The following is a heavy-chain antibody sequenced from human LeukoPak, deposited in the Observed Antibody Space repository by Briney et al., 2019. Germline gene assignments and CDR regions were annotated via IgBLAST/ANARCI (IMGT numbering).Heavy chain of an antibody. Sequence: SETLSLTCTVSGGSISSYYWSWIRQPAGKGLEWIGRIYTSGSTNYNPSLKSRVTMSVDTSKNQFSLELSSVTAADTAGYYCARDLSGYYYDSSGSHMDVWGKGTTVTVSS. CDR1: GGSISSYY. D-gene: IGHD3-22*01. V-gene: IGHV4-4*07. CDR2: IYTSGST. J-gene: IGHJ6*03. CDR3: ARDLSGYYYDSSGSHMDV.